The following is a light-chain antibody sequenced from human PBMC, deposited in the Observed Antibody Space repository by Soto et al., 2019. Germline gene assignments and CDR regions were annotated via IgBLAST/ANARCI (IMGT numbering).Light chain of an antibody. CDR3: QQYGSSPT. V-gene: IGKV3-20*01. CDR2: GAS. Sequence: EIVLTQSPGTLSSSPGERATLSCRASQSVTSNYLAWYQQTPGQAPRLLIFGASIRATGIPDRFSGSGSGTDFTLTISRLEPEDFAVYYCQQYGSSPTFGQGTKVDIK. CDR1: QSVTSNY. J-gene: IGKJ1*01.